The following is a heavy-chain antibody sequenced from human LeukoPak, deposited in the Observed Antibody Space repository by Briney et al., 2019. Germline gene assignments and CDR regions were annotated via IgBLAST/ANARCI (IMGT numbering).Heavy chain of an antibody. CDR3: AKGVGTSYHYHMDV. V-gene: IGHV3-9*03. D-gene: IGHD1-26*01. Sequence: GGSLRLSCAASGFTFDEYAMHWVRQPPGKGLEWVSGISWNSYDIGYADSVKGRFTISRDNAKNSLYPQMNSLRAEDMALYYCAKGVGTSYHYHMDVWGRGTTVFVSS. CDR2: ISWNSYDI. J-gene: IGHJ6*03. CDR1: GFTFDEYA.